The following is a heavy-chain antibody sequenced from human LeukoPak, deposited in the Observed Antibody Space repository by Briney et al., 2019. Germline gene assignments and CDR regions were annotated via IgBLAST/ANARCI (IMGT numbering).Heavy chain of an antibody. D-gene: IGHD3-9*01. CDR1: GFTFRDYT. CDR3: AKDMRFDWTPYYFDY. V-gene: IGHV3-23*01. CDR2: ISGSGGST. Sequence: GGSLRLSCAASGFTFRDYTMSWVRQAPGKGLEWVSAISGSGGSTYYADSVKGRFTISRDNSKNTLYLQMNSLRAEDTAVYYCAKDMRFDWTPYYFDYWGQGTLVTVSS. J-gene: IGHJ4*02.